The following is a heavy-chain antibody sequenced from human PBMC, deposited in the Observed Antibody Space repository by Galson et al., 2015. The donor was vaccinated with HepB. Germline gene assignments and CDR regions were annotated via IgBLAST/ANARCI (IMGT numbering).Heavy chain of an antibody. D-gene: IGHD3-10*01. CDR1: GYSFPSYW. J-gene: IGHJ1*01. V-gene: IGHV5-51*01. CDR3: ARRIKFRGFQH. CDR2: IYPGDSDT. Sequence: QSGAEVKKPGESLKISCKGSGYSFPSYWIGWVRQMPGKGLEWMGTIYPGDSDTRYRPSFQGQVTISADKSISTAYLQWSSLKASGAAMYYWARRIKFRGFQHWGQGTLVTVSS.